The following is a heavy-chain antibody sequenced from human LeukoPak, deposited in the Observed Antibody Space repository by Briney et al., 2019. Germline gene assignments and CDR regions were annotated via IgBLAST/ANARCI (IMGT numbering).Heavy chain of an antibody. D-gene: IGHD3-22*01. CDR3: TRVVPRYYYDSSGYSYSDF. Sequence: GGSLRLSCAASGFTVSSNYMSWFRQAPGKGLEWVGFISSEAYGGSTQYAASVTGRFTISRDDSKSIAHLQMNSLKTEDTAVYYCTRVVPRYYYDSSGYSYSDFWGQGTLVTVSS. V-gene: IGHV3-49*03. J-gene: IGHJ4*02. CDR1: GFTVSSNY. CDR2: ISSEAYGGST.